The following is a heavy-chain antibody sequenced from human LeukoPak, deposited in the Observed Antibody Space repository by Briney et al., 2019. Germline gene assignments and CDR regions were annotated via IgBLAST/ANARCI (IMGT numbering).Heavy chain of an antibody. D-gene: IGHD1-1*01. J-gene: IGHJ4*02. CDR3: VRGYIVFDY. CDR1: GGSISSYY. CDR2: IYYSGST. Sequence: SETLSLTCTVSGGSISSYYWSWIRQPPGKGLEWIGYIYYSGSTNYNPSLKSRVTISVDTSKNQFSLKLSSVTAADTAVYYCVRGYIVFDYWGKGTLVTVSS. V-gene: IGHV4-59*01.